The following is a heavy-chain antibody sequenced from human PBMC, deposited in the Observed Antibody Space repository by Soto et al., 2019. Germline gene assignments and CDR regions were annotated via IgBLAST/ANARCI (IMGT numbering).Heavy chain of an antibody. CDR2: INHVGGT. CDR1: GGFLRESY. D-gene: IGHD1-1*01. V-gene: IGHV4-34*01. Sequence: SETLSLTGAVYGGFLRESYWTWIRQPPGKGLEWIGEINHVGGTNYNPSLKSRVTMSVDTSQNQFSLRLISVTAADTAMYFCVRIRSQLTSSVLWLDPWGQGTPVTVSS. J-gene: IGHJ5*02. CDR3: VRIRSQLTSSVLWLDP.